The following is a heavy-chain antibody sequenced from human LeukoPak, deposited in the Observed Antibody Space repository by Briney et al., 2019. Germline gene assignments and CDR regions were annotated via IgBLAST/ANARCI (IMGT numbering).Heavy chain of an antibody. CDR1: GYTFTGYY. CDR2: MNPNSGNT. CDR3: ARVAGVFWNTRYTNAFDI. V-gene: IGHV1-8*02. D-gene: IGHD1/OR15-1a*01. Sequence: ASVKVSCKASGYTFTGYYMHWVRQAPGQGLEWMGWMNPNSGNTGYAQKFQGRVTMTRNTSISTAYMELSSLRSEDTAVYYCARVAGVFWNTRYTNAFDIWGQGTMVTVSS. J-gene: IGHJ3*02.